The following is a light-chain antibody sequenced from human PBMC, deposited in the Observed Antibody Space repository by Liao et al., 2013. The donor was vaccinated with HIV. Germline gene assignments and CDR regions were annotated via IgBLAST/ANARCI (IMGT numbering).Light chain of an antibody. CDR2: YDS. Sequence: SYELTQPPSVSVSPGQTASITCSGDKLGDKYACWYQQKPGQAPVLVIYYDSDRPSGIPERFSASNSGNTATLTITGTQATDEADYYCQIWDSNTDHYVFGPGTEVTVL. CDR3: QIWDSNTDHYV. CDR1: KLGDKY. V-gene: IGLV3-1*01. J-gene: IGLJ1*01.